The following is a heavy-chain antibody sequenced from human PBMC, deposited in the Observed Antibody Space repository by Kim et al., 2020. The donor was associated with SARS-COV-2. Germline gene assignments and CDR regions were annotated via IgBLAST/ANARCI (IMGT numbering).Heavy chain of an antibody. J-gene: IGHJ3*02. V-gene: IGHV4-30-4*01. D-gene: IGHD3-10*01. CDR2: IYYSGST. CDR1: GGSISSGDYY. Sequence: SETLSLTCTVSGGSISSGDYYWTWIRQPPGKGLEWIGYIYYSGSTYYNPSLKSRVNISVDTSKNQFSLKLSSVTAADTAVYYCARPRELFYAFDIWGQGTMVTVSS. CDR3: ARPRELFYAFDI.